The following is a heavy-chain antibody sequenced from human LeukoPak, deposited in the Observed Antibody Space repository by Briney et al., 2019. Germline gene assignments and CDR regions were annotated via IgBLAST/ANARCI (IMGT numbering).Heavy chain of an antibody. J-gene: IGHJ5*02. D-gene: IGHD1-26*01. CDR2: IIPIFGTA. Sequence: GSSVKVSCKASGGTFSSYAISWVRQAPGQGLEWMGGIIPIFGTANYAQKFQGRVTITTDESTSIAYMELSSLRSEDTAVYYCAREGYSGSYNWFDPWGQGTLVTVSS. CDR3: AREGYSGSYNWFDP. CDR1: GGTFSSYA. V-gene: IGHV1-69*05.